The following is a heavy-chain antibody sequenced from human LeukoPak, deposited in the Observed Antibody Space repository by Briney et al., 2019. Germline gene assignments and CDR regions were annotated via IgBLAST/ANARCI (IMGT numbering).Heavy chain of an antibody. D-gene: IGHD3-9*01. J-gene: IGHJ4*02. CDR1: GFTFSSYA. Sequence: GGSLRLSCAASGFTFSSYAMSWVRQSPGKGLGWVSAISGGGGSTYYAYYTDSVRGRFTISRDNSKNTLYLQMNSLRAEDTAVYYCAKFYDILTAYFDFWGQGTLVTVSS. CDR2: ISGGGGST. CDR3: AKFYDILTAYFDF. V-gene: IGHV3-23*01.